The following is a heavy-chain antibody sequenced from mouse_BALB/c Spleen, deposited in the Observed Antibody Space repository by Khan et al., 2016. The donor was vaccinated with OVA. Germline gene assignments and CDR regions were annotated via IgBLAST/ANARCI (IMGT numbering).Heavy chain of an antibody. V-gene: IGHV1-31*01. D-gene: IGHD2-2*01. CDR1: GYSFTSYY. J-gene: IGHJ3*01. CDR3: TRHGYVAGFTY. CDR2: IDPFSGGT. Sequence: VQLQQSGPELMKPGASVKISCKASGYSFTSYYIHWVMQSHGKSLEWIGYIDPFSGGTTYNQKFKGKATFTVDKSSSTAYIHLRNLTSEDSAVYYCTRHGYVAGFTYWGQGTLVTVSA.